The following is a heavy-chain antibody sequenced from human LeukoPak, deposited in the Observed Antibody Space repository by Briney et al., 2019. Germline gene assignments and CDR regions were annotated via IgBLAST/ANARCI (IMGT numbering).Heavy chain of an antibody. Sequence: SETLSLTCAVYGGSFSAYYWSWVRQPPGKGLEWIGEINHSGSTNYNPSLKSRVTMSVDTSKNQFSLKLSSVTAADTAVYYCAKEDIPRRVNTIPPDWGQGTLVTVSS. V-gene: IGHV4-34*01. CDR3: AKEDIPRRVNTIPPD. CDR2: INHSGST. CDR1: GGSFSAYY. D-gene: IGHD2-15*01. J-gene: IGHJ4*02.